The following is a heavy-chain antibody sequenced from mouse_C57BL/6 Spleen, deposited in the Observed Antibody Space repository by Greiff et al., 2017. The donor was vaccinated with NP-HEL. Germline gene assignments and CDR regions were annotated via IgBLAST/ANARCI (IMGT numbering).Heavy chain of an antibody. Sequence: DVKLVESGGGLVKPGGSLKLSCAASGFTFSDYGMHWVRQAPEKGLEWVAYISSGSSTIYYADTVKGRFTISRDNAKNTLFLQMTSLRSEDTAMYYCARSYGYDGGYAMDYWGQGTSVTVSS. CDR2: ISSGSSTI. V-gene: IGHV5-17*01. CDR3: ARSYGYDGGYAMDY. D-gene: IGHD2-2*01. CDR1: GFTFSDYG. J-gene: IGHJ4*01.